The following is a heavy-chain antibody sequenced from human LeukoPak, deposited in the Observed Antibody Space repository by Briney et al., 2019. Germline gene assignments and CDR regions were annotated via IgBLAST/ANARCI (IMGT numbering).Heavy chain of an antibody. CDR2: ISSNTGKT. V-gene: IGHV1-18*01. CDR3: AKVAGDRMDY. Sequence: GASVKVSCNASGYTFATYGFCWVRQAPGPGLEWMGWISSNTGKTDYAQKFQGRVTLTTDTSTSTAYMELRSLRPDDTALYYCAKVAGDRMDYWGQGTLLTVSS. J-gene: IGHJ4*02. D-gene: IGHD6-13*01. CDR1: GYTFATYG.